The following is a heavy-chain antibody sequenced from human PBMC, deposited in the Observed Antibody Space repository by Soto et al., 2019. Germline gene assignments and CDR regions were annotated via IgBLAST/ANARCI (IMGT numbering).Heavy chain of an antibody. V-gene: IGHV3-30*04. CDR2: ISYDGSNK. CDR1: GFTFSLHA. D-gene: IGHD3-16*01. Sequence: GGSLRLSCAASGFTFSLHAMHWVRQAPGKGLEWVAAISYDGSNKYSADSVKGRFTISRDNSKNTLFLQMNSLRAEDTAVYYCARDSSDYIRDYYDFGMDVWGQGTTVTVYS. CDR3: ARDSSDYIRDYYDFGMDV. J-gene: IGHJ6*02.